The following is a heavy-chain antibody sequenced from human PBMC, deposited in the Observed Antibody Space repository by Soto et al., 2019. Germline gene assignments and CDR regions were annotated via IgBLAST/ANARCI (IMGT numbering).Heavy chain of an antibody. CDR1: GFTFGDYA. D-gene: IGHD3-10*01. CDR2: IRSKAYGGTT. Sequence: GGSLRLSCTASGFTFGDYAMIWFRQAPGKGLEWVGFIRSKAYGGTTEYAASVKGRFTISRDDSKSIAYLQMNSLKTEDTAVYYCTRETLWEAAFDIWGQGTMVTVSS. CDR3: TRETLWEAAFDI. J-gene: IGHJ3*02. V-gene: IGHV3-49*03.